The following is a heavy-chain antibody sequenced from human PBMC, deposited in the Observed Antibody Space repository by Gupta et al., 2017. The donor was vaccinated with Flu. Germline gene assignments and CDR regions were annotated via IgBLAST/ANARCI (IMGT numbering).Heavy chain of an antibody. CDR1: GFSFSRYS. Sequence: EVQLVESGGGLVKPGGSLRLSCAASGFSFSRYSMIWVRQAPGKGLEWVSSISSNNNIYYADSVKGRCSISRDNAKNSLFLQLNSLRVEDTAVYYCARARTTIFGVVIIMGGMDVWGQGTTVTVSS. CDR2: ISSNNNI. CDR3: ARARTTIFGVVIIMGGMDV. J-gene: IGHJ6*02. D-gene: IGHD3-3*01. V-gene: IGHV3-21*01.